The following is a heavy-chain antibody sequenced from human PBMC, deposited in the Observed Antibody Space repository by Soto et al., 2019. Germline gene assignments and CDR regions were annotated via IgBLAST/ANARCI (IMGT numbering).Heavy chain of an antibody. CDR2: ISAYNGNT. D-gene: IGHD3-22*01. V-gene: IGHV1-18*01. Sequence: QVQLVQSGAEVKKPGASVKVSCKASGYTFTSYGISWVRQAPGQGLEWMGRISAYNGNTNYAQKLQGRVTMTTDTSVSTAYMELRSLRSDDTAVYYCARSGRYYDSSGYLNWFDPWGQGTLVTVSS. J-gene: IGHJ5*02. CDR1: GYTFTSYG. CDR3: ARSGRYYDSSGYLNWFDP.